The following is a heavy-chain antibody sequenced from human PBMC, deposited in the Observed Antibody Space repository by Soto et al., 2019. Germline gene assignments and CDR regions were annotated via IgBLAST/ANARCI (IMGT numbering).Heavy chain of an antibody. CDR2: IYSGGST. CDR1: GFTVSSNY. Sequence: VQLVETGGGLIQPGGSLRLSCAASGFTVSSNYMSWVRQAPGKGLEWVSVIYSGGSTYYADSVKGRFTISRDNSKNTLYLQMNSLRAEDTAVYYWAAAIDYDFWSGPSTPFDYWGQGTLVTVSS. V-gene: IGHV3-53*02. CDR3: AAAIDYDFWSGPSTPFDY. J-gene: IGHJ4*02. D-gene: IGHD3-3*01.